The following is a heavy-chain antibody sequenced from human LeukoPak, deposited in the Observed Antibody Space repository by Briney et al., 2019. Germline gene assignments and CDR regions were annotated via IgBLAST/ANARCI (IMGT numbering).Heavy chain of an antibody. D-gene: IGHD3-10*01. V-gene: IGHV1-2*02. Sequence: ASVKVSCKASGYTFPDFYIHWVRQAPGQGLEWMGRINPNSGGTDYAQKFRGRVSMTRDTSISTAYMELRSLRSDDTAVFYCARKSSGTFFNWGQGTLVTASS. J-gene: IGHJ4*02. CDR2: INPNSGGT. CDR3: ARKSSGTFFN. CDR1: GYTFPDFY.